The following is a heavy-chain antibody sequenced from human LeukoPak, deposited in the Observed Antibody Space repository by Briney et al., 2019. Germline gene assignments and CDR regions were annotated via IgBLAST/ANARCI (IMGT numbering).Heavy chain of an antibody. CDR3: ARGSYSSGWYRGVYYFDY. J-gene: IGHJ4*02. Sequence: SETLSLTCAVSGYSISSGYYWGWIRQPPGKGLEWISSIYHSGSTYYNPSLKSRVTISVDTSKNQFSLKVYSVTAADTAMYYCARGSYSSGWYRGVYYFDYWGQGILVTVSS. D-gene: IGHD6-19*01. CDR2: IYHSGST. V-gene: IGHV4-38-2*01. CDR1: GYSISSGYY.